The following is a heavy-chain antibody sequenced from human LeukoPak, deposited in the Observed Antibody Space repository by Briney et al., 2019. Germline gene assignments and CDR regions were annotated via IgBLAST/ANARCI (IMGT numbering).Heavy chain of an antibody. CDR1: GGSISSYY. CDR3: ARAEYYDSSGTSYNWFDP. V-gene: IGHV4-59*01. CDR2: IYYSGST. Sequence: SETLSLTCTVSGGSISSYYWSWIRQPPGKGLEWIGYIYYSGSTNYNPSLKSRVTISVDTSKNQFSLKLSSVTAADTAVYYCARAEYYDSSGTSYNWFDPWGQGTLVTVSS. J-gene: IGHJ5*02. D-gene: IGHD3-22*01.